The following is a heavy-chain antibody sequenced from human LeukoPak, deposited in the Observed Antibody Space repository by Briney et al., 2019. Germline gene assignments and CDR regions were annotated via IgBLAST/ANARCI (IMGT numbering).Heavy chain of an antibody. Sequence: HPGRSLRLSCAASGFTFSSYGMHWVRQAPGKGLEWVAVIWYDGSNKYYADSVKGRFTISRDNSKNTLYLQMNSLRAEDTAVYYCARDRTMIVVALDYWGQGTLVTVSS. J-gene: IGHJ4*02. CDR1: GFTFSSYG. CDR3: ARDRTMIVVALDY. CDR2: IWYDGSNK. V-gene: IGHV3-30*19. D-gene: IGHD3-22*01.